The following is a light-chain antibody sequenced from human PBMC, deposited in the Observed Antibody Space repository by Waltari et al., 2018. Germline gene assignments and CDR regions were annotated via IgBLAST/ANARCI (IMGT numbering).Light chain of an antibody. J-gene: IGKJ2*01. CDR2: AAS. CDR3: QQSYSTPPYT. V-gene: IGKV1-39*01. Sequence: DIQMTQSPSSLSASVGDRVTITCRASQSISSYLNWYQQKPGKAPKLLIYAASSLQSGVPSRFSGSGSGTDFTLTISSLQPEDVANYYCQQSYSTPPYTFGQGTKLEIK. CDR1: QSISSY.